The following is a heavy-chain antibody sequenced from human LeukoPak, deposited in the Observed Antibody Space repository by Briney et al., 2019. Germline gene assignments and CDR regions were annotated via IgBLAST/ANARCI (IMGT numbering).Heavy chain of an antibody. V-gene: IGHV4-4*02. CDR3: ASGSSGEVFDY. J-gene: IGHJ4*02. CDR2: IYHSGST. Sequence: SETLSLTCAVSGGSISSSNWWSWVRQPPGKGLEWIGEIYHSGSTNYNPSLKSRVTISVDTSKNQFSLKLSSVTAADTAVYYCASGSSGEVFDYWGQGTLVTVSS. CDR1: GGSISSSNW. D-gene: IGHD6-19*01.